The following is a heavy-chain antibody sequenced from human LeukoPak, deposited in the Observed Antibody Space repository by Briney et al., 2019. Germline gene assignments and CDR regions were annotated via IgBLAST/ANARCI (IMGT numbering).Heavy chain of an antibody. J-gene: IGHJ4*02. D-gene: IGHD1-26*01. V-gene: IGHV3-33*01. CDR2: IWYDGSNK. CDR3: AREAPVGLPIDY. CDR1: GFTFSSYG. Sequence: PGRSLRLSCAASGFTFSSYGMHWVRQAPGKGLEWVAVIWYDGSNKYYADSVKGRFTISRDNSKNTLYLQMNSLRAEDTAVYYCAREAPVGLPIDYWGQGTLVTVSS.